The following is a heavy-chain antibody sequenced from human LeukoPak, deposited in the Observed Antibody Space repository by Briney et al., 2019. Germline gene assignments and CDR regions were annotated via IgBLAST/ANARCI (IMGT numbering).Heavy chain of an antibody. Sequence: PGGSLRLSCAASGFTLSSYEMTWVRQAPGTGLEWVSYISSGGGLTFYADSVKGRFTISRDTAKNSLYQQMNNLRGEDTALYYCARDISSSTRAFDIWGQGTMVTVSS. CDR3: ARDISSSTRAFDI. V-gene: IGHV3-48*03. D-gene: IGHD2-15*01. CDR1: GFTLSSYE. CDR2: ISSGGGLT. J-gene: IGHJ3*02.